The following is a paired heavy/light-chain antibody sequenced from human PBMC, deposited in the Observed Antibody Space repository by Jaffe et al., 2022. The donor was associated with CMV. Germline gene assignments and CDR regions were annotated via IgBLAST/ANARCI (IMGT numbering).Heavy chain of an antibody. CDR3: ACLGVLLWFGRFPLSGNYYYGMDV. J-gene: IGHJ6*02. D-gene: IGHD3-10*01. CDR1: GGSISSSSYY. V-gene: IGHV4-39*01. CDR2: IYYSGST. Sequence: QLQLQESGPGLVKPSETLSLTCTVSGGSISSSSYYWGWIRQPPGKGLEWIGSIYYSGSTYYNPSLKSRVTISVDTSKNQFSLKLSSVTAADTAVYYCACLGVLLWFGRFPLSGNYYYGMDVWGQGTTVTVSS.
Light chain of an antibody. J-gene: IGKJ3*01. CDR2: EVS. CDR1: QSLLHSDGKTY. Sequence: DIVMTQTPLSLSVTPGQPASISCKSSQSLLHSDGKTYLYWYLQKPGQSPQLLIYEVSSRFSGVPDRFSGSGSGTDFTLKISRVEAEDVGVYYCMQGIHLKITFGPGTKVDIK. CDR3: MQGIHLKIT. V-gene: IGKV2-29*02.